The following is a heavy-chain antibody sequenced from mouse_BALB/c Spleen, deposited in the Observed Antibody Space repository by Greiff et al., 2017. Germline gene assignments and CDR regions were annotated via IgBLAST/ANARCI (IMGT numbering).Heavy chain of an antibody. CDR2: IVPETGGT. Sequence: VQLQQSGAELVRPGASVTLSCKASGYTFTDYEMHWVKQTPVHGLEWIGAIVPETGGTAYNQKFKGKATLTADKSSTTAYMELCSLTSADSAVYSCTRRGVRRHYYAMDYWGQGTSVTVSS. CDR3: TRRGVRRHYYAMDY. CDR1: GYTFTDYE. V-gene: IGHV1-15*01. D-gene: IGHD2-14*01. J-gene: IGHJ4*01.